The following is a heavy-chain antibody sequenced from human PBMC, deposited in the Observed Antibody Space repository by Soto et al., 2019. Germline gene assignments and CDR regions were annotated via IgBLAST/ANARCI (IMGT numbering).Heavy chain of an antibody. CDR1: GFTFSSDA. Sequence: GGSLRLSCAASGFTFSSDAMHWVRQAPGKGLEWVAVISYDGSNKYYADSVKGRFTISRDNSKNTLYLQMNSLRAEDTAVYYCARDARKKYSSSWYPLIYYWGQGTLVTVSS. D-gene: IGHD6-13*01. CDR3: ARDARKKYSSSWYPLIYY. V-gene: IGHV3-30-3*01. CDR2: ISYDGSNK. J-gene: IGHJ4*02.